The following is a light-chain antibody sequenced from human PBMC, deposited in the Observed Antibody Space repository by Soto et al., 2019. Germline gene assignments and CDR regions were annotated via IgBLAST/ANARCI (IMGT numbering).Light chain of an antibody. CDR2: AAS. J-gene: IGKJ3*01. CDR3: QHLST. Sequence: DIQLTQSPSFLSASVGDRVTITCRASQGISSYLAWYQQKPGKAPKLLIYAASTLQSGVPSRFSGSGSGTEFTLTISSLQPEDFATYYCQHLSTFGPGTKADIK. V-gene: IGKV1-9*01. CDR1: QGISSY.